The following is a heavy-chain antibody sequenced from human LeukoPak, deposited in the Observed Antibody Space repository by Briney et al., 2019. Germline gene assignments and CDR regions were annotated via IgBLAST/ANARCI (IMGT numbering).Heavy chain of an antibody. Sequence: RGESLKISCKGSGYSFTSYWIGWVRQMPGKGLEWMGIIYPGDSDTRYSPSFQGQVTISADKSISTAYLQWSSLKASDTAMYYCARLSGYCSSTSCYGFDPWGQGTLVTVSS. V-gene: IGHV5-51*01. D-gene: IGHD2-2*01. J-gene: IGHJ5*02. CDR1: GYSFTSYW. CDR2: IYPGDSDT. CDR3: ARLSGYCSSTSCYGFDP.